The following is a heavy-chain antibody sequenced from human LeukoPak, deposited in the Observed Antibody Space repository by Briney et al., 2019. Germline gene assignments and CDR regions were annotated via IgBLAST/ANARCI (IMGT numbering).Heavy chain of an antibody. J-gene: IGHJ4*02. D-gene: IGHD3-22*01. Sequence: GGSLRLSCAASGFTLSSYSMNWVRQAPGKGLEWISYIDSDTYGNTIYYPHTVKGRFTISRDNAKNSLYLQMNSLRAEDTAVYYCAGERSYDSSGLLDYWGQGTLVTVSS. CDR3: AGERSYDSSGLLDY. V-gene: IGHV3-48*01. CDR1: GFTLSSYS. CDR2: IDSDTYGNTI.